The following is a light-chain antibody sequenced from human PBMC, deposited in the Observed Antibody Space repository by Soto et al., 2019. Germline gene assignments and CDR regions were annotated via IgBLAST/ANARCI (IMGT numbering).Light chain of an antibody. CDR2: SNN. J-gene: IGLJ1*01. CDR3: AVWDDSLNAFHV. Sequence: QSVLTQPPSASGTPGQRVTISCSGSSSNIGSNTVNWYQQLPGTAPKLLIYSNNQRPSGVPDRFSGSKSGTSASLAISGLQSEDEADYYCAVWDDSLNAFHVFGTGTKVTV. V-gene: IGLV1-44*01. CDR1: SSNIGSNT.